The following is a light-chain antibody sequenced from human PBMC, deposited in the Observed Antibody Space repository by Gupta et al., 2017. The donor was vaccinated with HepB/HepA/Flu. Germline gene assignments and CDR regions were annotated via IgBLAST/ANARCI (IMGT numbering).Light chain of an antibody. Sequence: QSALTQPASVSGSPGQSITISCTGTSSDVGSYDFVSWYQQHPGKAPKLMIYDVSNRPSGVSNRFSGSKSGYTASLTISGLQSEGEADYYCSSYTSTSTVVFGGGTKLTVL. J-gene: IGLJ2*01. CDR1: SSDVGSYDF. V-gene: IGLV2-14*01. CDR2: DVS. CDR3: SSYTSTSTVV.